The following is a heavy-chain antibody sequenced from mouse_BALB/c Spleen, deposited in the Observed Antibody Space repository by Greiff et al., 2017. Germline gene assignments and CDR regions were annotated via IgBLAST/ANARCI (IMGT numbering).Heavy chain of an antibody. CDR3: AREGSPRAMDY. CDR1: GFTFSSFG. Sequence: EVMLVESGGGLVQPGGSRKLSCAASGFTFSSFGMHWVRQAPEKGLEWVAYISSGSSTIYYADTVKGRFTISRDNPKNTLFLQMTSLRSEDTAMYYCAREGSPRAMDYWGQGTSVTVSS. CDR2: ISSGSSTI. V-gene: IGHV5-17*02. J-gene: IGHJ4*01.